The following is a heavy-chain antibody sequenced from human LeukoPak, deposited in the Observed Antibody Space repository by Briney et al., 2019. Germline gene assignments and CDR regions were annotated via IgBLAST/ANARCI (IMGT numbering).Heavy chain of an antibody. D-gene: IGHD3-22*01. CDR3: AREHSYYYDSSGYYYSSIFDY. CDR1: GYTFTGYY. Sequence: GASVKVSCKASGYTFTGYYMHWVRQAPGQGLEWMGWINPNSGGTNYAQKFQGRVTMTRDTSISTAYMELSRLRSDDTAVYYCAREHSYYYDSSGYYYSSIFDYWGQGTLVTVSS. V-gene: IGHV1-2*02. J-gene: IGHJ4*02. CDR2: INPNSGGT.